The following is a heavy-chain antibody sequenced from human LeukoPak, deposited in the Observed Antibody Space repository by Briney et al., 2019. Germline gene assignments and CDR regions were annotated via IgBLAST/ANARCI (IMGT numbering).Heavy chain of an antibody. CDR3: AKSRCTSVDCYTVGC. V-gene: IGHV3-21*01. CDR1: GFTFNTYN. J-gene: IGHJ4*01. CDR2: ICSSSDNI. D-gene: IGHD2-2*02. Sequence: GGSLRLSCAASGFTFNTYNMNWVRQAPGKGLEWVSYICSSSDNIYYADSVKGRFTSSRDNARNSLFLQMNSLRAEDTAVYYCAKSRCTSVDCYTVGCWGRGTLVTVSS.